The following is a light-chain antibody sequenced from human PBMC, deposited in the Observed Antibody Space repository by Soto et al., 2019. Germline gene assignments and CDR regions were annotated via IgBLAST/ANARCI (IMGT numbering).Light chain of an antibody. V-gene: IGKV3-11*01. CDR3: QQHNTWPIT. Sequence: EVVLTQSPATLSLSPGERATLSCRASQTVSSYLAWYQQKPGQAPRLLIYDASNRATGIPARFSGSGSGTDFALTIRSLEPEDFAVYYCQQHNTWPITFGQGTRLEIK. CDR1: QTVSSY. J-gene: IGKJ5*01. CDR2: DAS.